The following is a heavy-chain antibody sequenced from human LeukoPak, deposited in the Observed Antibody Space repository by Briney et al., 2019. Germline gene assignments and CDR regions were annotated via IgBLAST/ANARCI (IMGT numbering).Heavy chain of an antibody. CDR1: GGSFSGYY. J-gene: IGHJ4*02. Sequence: SETLSLTCAVYGGSFSGYYWSWLRQPPGKGLEWIGEIDHSGSTNYNPSLRSRVTISVDTSKNQFSLNLRSVTAADTAVYYCARGQFLRDYWGQGTLVTVSS. CDR3: ARGQFLRDY. V-gene: IGHV4-34*01. CDR2: IDHSGST.